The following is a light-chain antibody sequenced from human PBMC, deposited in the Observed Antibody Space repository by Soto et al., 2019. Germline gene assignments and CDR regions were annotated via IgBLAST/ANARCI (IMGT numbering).Light chain of an antibody. V-gene: IGKV1-12*01. CDR1: QDISSW. J-gene: IGKJ4*01. CDR2: AAS. Sequence: DIQMTQSPSSVSASVGDRVTITCRASQDISSWLAWFQQKPGKAPKLLIYAASSLHIGVPSRFSGSGSGTDFTLTINSLQSEDFATYYCQQGNSFPLTFGGGIKVEIK. CDR3: QQGNSFPLT.